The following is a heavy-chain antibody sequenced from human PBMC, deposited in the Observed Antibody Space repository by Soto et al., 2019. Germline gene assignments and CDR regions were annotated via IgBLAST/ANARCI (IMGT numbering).Heavy chain of an antibody. CDR3: ARDRAYGSGRVYFDY. V-gene: IGHV4-31*03. CDR2: IYYSGST. J-gene: IGHJ4*02. CDR1: GGSISSGGYY. D-gene: IGHD3-10*01. Sequence: ASETLSLTCTVSGGSISSGGYYWSWIRQHPGKGLEWIGYIYYSGSTYYNPSLKSRVTISVDTSKNQFSLKLSSVTAADTAVYYCARDRAYGSGRVYFDYWGQGTLVTVSS.